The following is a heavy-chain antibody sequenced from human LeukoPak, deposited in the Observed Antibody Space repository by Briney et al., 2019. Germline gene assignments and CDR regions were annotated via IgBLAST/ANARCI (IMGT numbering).Heavy chain of an antibody. V-gene: IGHV1-46*01. CDR2: IYPSDGST. Sequence: ASVKVSCRASGYTFTSNYIHWVRQAPGQGLEWMGMIYPSDGSTSYAQKFQGRVTVTRDTSTSTVHMELSGLRSEDTAVYYCARDQEAFDYWGQGTLVTVSS. CDR1: GYTFTSNY. J-gene: IGHJ4*02. CDR3: ARDQEAFDY.